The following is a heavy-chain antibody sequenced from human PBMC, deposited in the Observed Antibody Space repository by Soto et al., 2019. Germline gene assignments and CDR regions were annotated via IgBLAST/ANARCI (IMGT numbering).Heavy chain of an antibody. CDR2: IYFSGRT. J-gene: IGHJ4*02. Sequence: VQLQESGPGLVRPSETLSLTCTVSGASISSGNFYWSWIRQPPGKGLEWIGYIYFSGRTSYSPSLKSPLTILNTSNNQFSLKLSSVTPADTAVYYCAHDSHGGNTYFDLWGQGALVTVSS. CDR3: AHDSHGGNTYFDL. V-gene: IGHV4-30-4*01. CDR1: GASISSGNFY. D-gene: IGHD1-26*01.